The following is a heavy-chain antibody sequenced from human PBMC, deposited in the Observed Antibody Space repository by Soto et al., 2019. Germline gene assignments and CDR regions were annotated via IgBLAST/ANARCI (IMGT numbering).Heavy chain of an antibody. V-gene: IGHV3-11*06. CDR2: ISSSSSYT. CDR1: GFTFSDYY. CDR3: ARDGIYYDSSGYYRYDY. D-gene: IGHD3-22*01. J-gene: IGHJ4*02. Sequence: PGGSLRLSCAASGFTFSDYYMSWIRQAPGKGLEWVSYISSSSSYTNYADSVKGRFTISRDNAKNSLYLQMNSLRAEDTAVYYCARDGIYYDSSGYYRYDYWGQGTLVTVSS.